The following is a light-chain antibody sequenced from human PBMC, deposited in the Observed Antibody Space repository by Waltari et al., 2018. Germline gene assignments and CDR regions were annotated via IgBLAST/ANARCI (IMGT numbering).Light chain of an antibody. Sequence: DIQMTQSPSTLSASVGDRVTITCRASQSVSSWWAWYQQKPGKAPKLLIYQASILESGVPSRFSGSGSGTDFTLTINGLQPDDFATYFCQKYNSYSTFGRGTRVDMK. CDR3: QKYNSYST. V-gene: IGKV1-5*03. J-gene: IGKJ1*01. CDR2: QAS. CDR1: QSVSSW.